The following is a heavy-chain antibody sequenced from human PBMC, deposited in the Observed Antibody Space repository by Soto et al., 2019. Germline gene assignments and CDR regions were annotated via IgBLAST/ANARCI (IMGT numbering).Heavy chain of an antibody. CDR2: IYTSGST. CDR1: GGSISSYY. D-gene: IGHD3-3*01. V-gene: IGHV4-4*07. J-gene: IGHJ6*02. Sequence: SETLSLTCTVSGGSISSYYWSWIRQPAGKGLEWIGRIYTSGSTNYNPSLKSRVTMSVDTSKNQFSLKLSSVTAADTAVYYCARILGYDFWSGYLGRYYYGMDVWGQGTTVTVSS. CDR3: ARILGYDFWSGYLGRYYYGMDV.